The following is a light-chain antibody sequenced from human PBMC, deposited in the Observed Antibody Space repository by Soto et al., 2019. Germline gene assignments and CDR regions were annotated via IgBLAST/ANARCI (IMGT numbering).Light chain of an antibody. CDR1: QSIASW. V-gene: IGKV3-20*01. J-gene: IGKJ1*01. CDR2: GAS. Sequence: LTQYHPKLSASVGGRYTSPCRASQSIASWLAWYQQKPGQAPRLLIYGASNRATGIPDRFGGSGSGTDDTLTMSTLEPEDSAVYYCQQYGSSPWTVGQGTKVDIK. CDR3: QQYGSSPWT.